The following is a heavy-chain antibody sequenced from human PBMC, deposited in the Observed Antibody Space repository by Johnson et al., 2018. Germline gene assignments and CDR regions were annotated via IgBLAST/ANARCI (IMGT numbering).Heavy chain of an antibody. V-gene: IGHV5-51*03. CDR2: IYPGDSDT. J-gene: IGHJ3*02. D-gene: IGHD3-9*01. Sequence: VQLVQSGAEVKKPGESLKISCKGSGYSFTSYWIGWVRQMPGKGLEWMGIIYPGDSDTRYSPSFQGQVTISADKSISTAYLQWSSLKASDTAMYYCASKYYDILTGTSDALDIWGQGTMVTVSS. CDR3: ASKYYDILTGTSDALDI. CDR1: GYSFTSYW.